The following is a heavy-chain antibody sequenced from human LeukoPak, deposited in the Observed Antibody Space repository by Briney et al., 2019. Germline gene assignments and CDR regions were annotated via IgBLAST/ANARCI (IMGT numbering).Heavy chain of an antibody. CDR2: ISGSGGST. V-gene: IGHV3-23*01. J-gene: IGHJ3*02. D-gene: IGHD6-19*01. CDR3: AKDPRVAAFSDAFDI. CDR1: GFTFSSYA. Sequence: PGGSLRLSCAASGFTFSSYAKRWVRQAPGKGLEWVSAISGSGGSTYYADSVKGWFTISRDNSKNTLYLQINSLRAEDTAVYHCAKDPRVAAFSDAFDIWGQGTMVTVSS.